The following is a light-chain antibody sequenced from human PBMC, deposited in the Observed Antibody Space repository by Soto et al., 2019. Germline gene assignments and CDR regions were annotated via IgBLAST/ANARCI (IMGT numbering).Light chain of an antibody. Sequence: ELVLTQSPGTLSLSPGERATLSCRASQTVNNNYLAWYQQIPGQAPRLLISGASGRATGTPDRFSGSASGTDFPLTISRLEPEDFAVYYCQQYGSSPLTFGGGTKV. V-gene: IGKV3-20*01. CDR2: GAS. J-gene: IGKJ4*01. CDR1: QTVNNNY. CDR3: QQYGSSPLT.